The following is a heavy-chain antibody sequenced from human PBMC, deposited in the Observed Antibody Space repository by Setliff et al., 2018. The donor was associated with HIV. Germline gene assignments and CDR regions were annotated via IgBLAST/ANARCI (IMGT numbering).Heavy chain of an antibody. CDR1: GGSISSGNHY. J-gene: IGHJ6*02. Sequence: SETLSLTCTVSGGSISSGNHYWSWIRQPAGKALEWIGHIYTSGSTNSKSSLKSRVTISVDTSKNQFSLKLSSVTAADTAVYYCARDRPGGSGYYYYYYGMDVWGQGTTVTVSS. CDR2: IYTSGST. D-gene: IGHD3-22*01. V-gene: IGHV4-61*09. CDR3: ARDRPGGSGYYYYYYGMDV.